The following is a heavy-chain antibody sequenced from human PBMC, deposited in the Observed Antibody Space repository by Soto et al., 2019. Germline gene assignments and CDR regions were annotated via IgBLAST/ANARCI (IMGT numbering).Heavy chain of an antibody. D-gene: IGHD1-26*01. J-gene: IGHJ4*02. CDR1: GGSISSSNW. V-gene: IGHV4-4*02. Sequence: SETLSLTCAVSGGSISSSNWWSWVRQPPGKGLEWIGEIYHSGSTNYNPSLKSRVTISVDKSKNQFSLKLSSVTAADTAVYYCARARYSGSYQTRDFDYWGQGTLVTVSS. CDR3: ARARYSGSYQTRDFDY. CDR2: IYHSGST.